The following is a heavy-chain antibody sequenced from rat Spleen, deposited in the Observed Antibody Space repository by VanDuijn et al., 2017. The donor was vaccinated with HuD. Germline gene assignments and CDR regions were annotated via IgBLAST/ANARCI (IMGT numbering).Heavy chain of an antibody. CDR3: TTVRWGDY. J-gene: IGHJ2*01. CDR1: GFTFSNYG. V-gene: IGHV5-29*01. Sequence: EVQLVETGGGLVQPGRSLRLSCAASGFTFSNYGMAWVRQAPTKGLEWVATISHDGSGTDYRDSVKGRFTISRDNAKNTPYLRMDSLRSEDTATYYCTTVRWGDYWGQGVMVTVSS. CDR2: ISHDGSGT. D-gene: IGHD1-12*02.